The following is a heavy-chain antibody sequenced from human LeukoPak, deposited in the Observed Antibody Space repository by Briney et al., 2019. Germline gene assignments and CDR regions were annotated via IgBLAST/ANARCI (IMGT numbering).Heavy chain of an antibody. D-gene: IGHD5-18*01. Sequence: GESLKISCRGFGYSFASYWIAWVRQMPGNGLEWMGIIYPGDSDTRYSPSFQGQVTISADRSISTAYLQWSSLKASDTTMYYCARLDTAMALDYWGQGTLVTVSS. V-gene: IGHV5-51*01. CDR1: GYSFASYW. J-gene: IGHJ4*02. CDR2: IYPGDSDT. CDR3: ARLDTAMALDY.